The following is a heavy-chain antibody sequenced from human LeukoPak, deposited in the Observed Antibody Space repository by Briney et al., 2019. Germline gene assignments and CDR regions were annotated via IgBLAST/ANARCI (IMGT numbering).Heavy chain of an antibody. CDR2: ISSSSSYI. J-gene: IGHJ4*02. CDR1: GFTFSSYS. V-gene: IGHV3-21*01. CDR3: ARQHRGDYYFDY. Sequence: GGSLRLSCAASGFTFSSYSMNWVRQAPGKGLEWVSSISSSSSYIYYADSVKGRFTISRDNAKNSLYLQMNSLRAEDTAVYYCARQHRGDYYFDYWGQGTLVTVSS. D-gene: IGHD3-16*01.